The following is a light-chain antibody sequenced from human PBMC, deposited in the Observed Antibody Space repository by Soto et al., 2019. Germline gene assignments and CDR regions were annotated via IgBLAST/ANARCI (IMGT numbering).Light chain of an antibody. CDR1: QSVSSSY. V-gene: IGKV3-20*01. J-gene: IGKJ2*01. Sequence: EIVLAQSPGTLSLSPGERATLSCRASQSVSSSYLAWYQQKPGQAPRLLIYGASSRAIGIPDRFSGSGSGTDFTLSISRLEPEDFAVYYCHQYGSSYTFGQGTKLEIK. CDR3: HQYGSSYT. CDR2: GAS.